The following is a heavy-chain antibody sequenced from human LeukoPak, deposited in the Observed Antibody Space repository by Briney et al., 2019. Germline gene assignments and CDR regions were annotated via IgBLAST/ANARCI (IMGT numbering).Heavy chain of an antibody. D-gene: IGHD6-13*01. V-gene: IGHV1-2*04. CDR2: INPNSGGT. CDR3: ARGKQQLQNYYYGMDV. CDR1: GYTFTGYY. Sequence: ASVKVSCKASGYTFTGYYMHWVRQAPGQGLEWMGWINPNSGGTNYAQKFQGWVTMTRDTSTSTVYMELSSLRSEDTAVYYCARGKQQLQNYYYGMDVWGQGTTVTVSS. J-gene: IGHJ6*02.